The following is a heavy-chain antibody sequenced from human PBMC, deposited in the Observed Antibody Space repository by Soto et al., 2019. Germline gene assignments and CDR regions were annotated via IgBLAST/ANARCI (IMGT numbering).Heavy chain of an antibody. CDR1: GFTSGVYA. CDR2: IRNKAYRGTT. V-gene: IGHV3-49*04. D-gene: IGHD2-15*01. Sequence: GGSLRLSFTAPGFTSGVYAMSGVRQAPGKGLEWISFIRNKAYRGTTKYAASVRGRFTISRDDYKSIAYLQMNSLKTYVTAVYYCTRGDMALNDYWGQGTRVSVPS. J-gene: IGHJ4*02. CDR3: TRGDMALNDY.